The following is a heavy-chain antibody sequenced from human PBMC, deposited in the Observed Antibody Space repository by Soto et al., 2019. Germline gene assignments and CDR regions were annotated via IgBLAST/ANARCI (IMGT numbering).Heavy chain of an antibody. V-gene: IGHV3-53*01. CDR3: AARPLLPGAP. J-gene: IGHJ3*01. D-gene: IGHD3-22*01. CDR2: LYSSGST. CDR1: GFTFSGND. Sequence: EVQLVEYGGGLIQPGGSLRLSCAASGFTFSGNDMNWVRQAPGKGLEWVSLLYSSGSTYYADSVKGRFTISRDNSNNTLYLQMSSLRAEDTAVYYCAARPLLPGAPWGQGTMVTISS.